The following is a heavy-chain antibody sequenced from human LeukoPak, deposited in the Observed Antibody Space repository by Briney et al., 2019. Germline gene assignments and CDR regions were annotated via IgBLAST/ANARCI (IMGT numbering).Heavy chain of an antibody. CDR3: ARGPDYGRNDY. CDR1: GGSISSGDYY. Sequence: NASETLSLTCTVSGGSISSGDYYWSWIRQPPGKGLEWIWYIYYSGSTYYNPSLKSRVTISVDTSKNQFSLKLSSVTAADTAVYYCARGPDYGRNDYWGQGTLVTVSS. D-gene: IGHD4/OR15-4a*01. CDR2: IYYSGST. V-gene: IGHV4-30-4*01. J-gene: IGHJ4*02.